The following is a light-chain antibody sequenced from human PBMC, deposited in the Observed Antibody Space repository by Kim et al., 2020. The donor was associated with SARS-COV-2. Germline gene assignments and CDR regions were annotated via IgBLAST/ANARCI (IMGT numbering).Light chain of an antibody. V-gene: IGKV3-20*01. CDR2: GAS. CDR1: QSVSTNY. Sequence: EIVLTQSPGTLSLSPGERATLSCRASQSVSTNYLAWYQQKPGQAPRLLIYGASTRATDIPDRFSGSGSGTDFTLTINRLEPEDFAVYYCQQYGSSPRTFGQGTKVDIK. CDR3: QQYGSSPRT. J-gene: IGKJ1*01.